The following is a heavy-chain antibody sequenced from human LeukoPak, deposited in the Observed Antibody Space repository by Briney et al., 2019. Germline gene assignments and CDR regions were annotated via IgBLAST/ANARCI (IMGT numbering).Heavy chain of an antibody. CDR1: GFTFNSYW. Sequence: GGSLRLSCAASGFTFNSYWLSWVRQAPGKGLEWVANIKEDGSHQHYVDSVKGRFTVSRDNAKNSLYVQMNSLRAEDTAVYYCARDGYGTGSHDYWGQGTLVTVSS. J-gene: IGHJ4*02. CDR3: ARDGYGTGSHDY. CDR2: IKEDGSHQ. D-gene: IGHD3-10*01. V-gene: IGHV3-7*04.